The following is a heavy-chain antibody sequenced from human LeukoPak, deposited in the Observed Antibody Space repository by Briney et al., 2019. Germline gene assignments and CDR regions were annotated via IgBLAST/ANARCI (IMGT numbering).Heavy chain of an antibody. D-gene: IGHD6-19*01. J-gene: IGHJ4*02. CDR1: GYTFTSYA. CDR2: INAGNGNT. CDR3: ARVSSVAGLFDY. Sequence: ASVKVSCKASGYTFTSYAMHWVRQAPGQRLEWMGWINAGNGNTKYSQKFQGRVTIARDTSASTAYMELSSLRSEDTAVYYCARVSSVAGLFDYWGQGTLVTVSS. V-gene: IGHV1-3*01.